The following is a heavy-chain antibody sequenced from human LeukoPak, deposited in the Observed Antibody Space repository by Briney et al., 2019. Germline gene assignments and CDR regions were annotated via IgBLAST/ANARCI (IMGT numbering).Heavy chain of an antibody. CDR1: RFSLSNYA. CDR3: AKEMHDYGDHYYMDV. Sequence: GGSLRLSCAASRFSLSNYAMHWVRQAPDKGLEWVAYIRFDGGKKNFADSVKGRFTISRDNPKNTLYLQMNSLRAEDTAVYFCAKEMHDYGDHYYMDVWGKGTTVTVSS. CDR2: IRFDGGKK. V-gene: IGHV3-30*02. J-gene: IGHJ6*03. D-gene: IGHD4-17*01.